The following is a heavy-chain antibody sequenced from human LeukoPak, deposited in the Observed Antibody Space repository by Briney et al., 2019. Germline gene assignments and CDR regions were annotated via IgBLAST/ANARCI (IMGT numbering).Heavy chain of an antibody. V-gene: IGHV3-23*01. CDR2: ISGSGGST. CDR3: AKVRDYYDSSGYDY. Sequence: GGTLRLSCAASGFTFSSYGMSWVRQAPGKGLEWVSAISGSGGSTYYADSVKGRFTISRDNSKNTLYLQMNSLRAEDTAVYYCAKVRDYYDSSGYDYWGQGTLVTVSS. CDR1: GFTFSSYG. D-gene: IGHD3-22*01. J-gene: IGHJ4*02.